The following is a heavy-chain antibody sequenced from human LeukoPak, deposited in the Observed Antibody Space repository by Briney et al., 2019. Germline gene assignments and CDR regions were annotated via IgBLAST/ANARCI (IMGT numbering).Heavy chain of an antibody. D-gene: IGHD3-16*01. CDR1: GYTFTSYD. V-gene: IGHV1-8*01. Sequence: ASVKVSCKASGYTFTSYDINWVRQATGQGLEWMGWMNPNSGNTGYAQKFQGRVTMTRNTSISTAYMELSSLRSEDTAVYYCAREAVRDYDYVWGSYFRGYYYYHMDVWGKGTTVTISS. CDR3: AREAVRDYDYVWGSYFRGYYYYHMDV. CDR2: MNPNSGNT. J-gene: IGHJ6*03.